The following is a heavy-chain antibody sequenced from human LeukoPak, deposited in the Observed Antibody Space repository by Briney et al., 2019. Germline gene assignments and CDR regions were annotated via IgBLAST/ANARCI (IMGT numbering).Heavy chain of an antibody. D-gene: IGHD6-19*01. CDR1: GYSISSGYS. CDR3: ARHSRGSGWIDY. J-gene: IGHJ4*02. V-gene: IGHV4-38-2*01. CDR2: IYHNGNT. Sequence: SETLSLTCAVSGYSISSGYSWGWIRQPPGKGLEWIGSIYHNGNTYYNQSLENRITISVDTSKNQFSLMLSSVTAADTAVYHCARHSRGSGWIDYWGQGTLVTVSS.